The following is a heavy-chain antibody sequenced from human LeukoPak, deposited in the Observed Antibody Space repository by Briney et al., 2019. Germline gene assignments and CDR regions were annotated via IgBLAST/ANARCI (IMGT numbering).Heavy chain of an antibody. V-gene: IGHV1-2*02. CDR3: ARVQQQLVHTLGY. CDR1: GYTFTGYD. Sequence: GASVKVSCKASGYTFTGYDMHWVRQTPGQGLEWMGWINPNSGGTNYAQKFQGRVTMTRDTSISTAYMELSRLRSDDTAVYYCARVQQQLVHTLGYWGQGTLVTVSS. CDR2: INPNSGGT. D-gene: IGHD6-13*01. J-gene: IGHJ4*02.